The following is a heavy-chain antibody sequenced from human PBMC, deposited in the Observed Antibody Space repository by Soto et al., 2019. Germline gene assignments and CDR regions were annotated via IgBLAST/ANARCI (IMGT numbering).Heavy chain of an antibody. J-gene: IGHJ4*02. CDR3: AKDMETGVAAPGH. CDR1: GFTFDNYA. D-gene: IGHD6-13*01. CDR2: IIWNSDIV. V-gene: IGHV3-9*01. Sequence: EVQLLESGGGLVQPGGSLRLSCAGSGFTFDNYAMHWVRQAPGRGLEWVSGIIWNSDIVTYADSVKGRFTISRDNANNSLYLQMNSLRVEDTALYYCAKDMETGVAAPGHWGQGTLVTVSS.